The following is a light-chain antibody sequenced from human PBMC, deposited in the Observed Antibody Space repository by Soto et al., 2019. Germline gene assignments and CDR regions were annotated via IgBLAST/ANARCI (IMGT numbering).Light chain of an antibody. Sequence: QSALTQPASVSGSPGQSITISCSGTNSDIGSYNYVSWYQHHPGTAHQLIIFDVTYRSSGVSGRFSASKSANSASLTISGLQPEDEAVYYCSSYDGIPTPVLFGGGTKLTVL. CDR1: NSDIGSYNY. CDR3: SSYDGIPTPVL. V-gene: IGLV2-14*03. J-gene: IGLJ2*01. CDR2: DVT.